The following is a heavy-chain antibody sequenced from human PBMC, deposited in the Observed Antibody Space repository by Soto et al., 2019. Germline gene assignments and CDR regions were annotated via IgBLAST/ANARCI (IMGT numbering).Heavy chain of an antibody. Sequence: QVQLQQSGPGLVKPSETLSLTCTVFGGSISTYYWSWIRQPPGKGLERIGYIYYGGSANYNPSLESRVTISLDRSKKQFSLRLNSVTPADTAVYYCSRGGHCTDGVCSALDYWGQGTLVTVSS. D-gene: IGHD2-8*01. CDR2: IYYGGSA. CDR1: GGSISTYY. J-gene: IGHJ4*02. V-gene: IGHV4-59*08. CDR3: SRGGHCTDGVCSALDY.